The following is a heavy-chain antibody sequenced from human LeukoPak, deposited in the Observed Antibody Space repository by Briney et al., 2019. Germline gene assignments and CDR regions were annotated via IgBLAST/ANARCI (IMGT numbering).Heavy chain of an antibody. CDR3: ATWTGRGYLFDY. Sequence: SSVKVSCKASGGTFSSCAISWVRQAPGQGLEWMGGIIPIFGTANYAQKFQGRVTITTDESTSTAYMELSSLRSEDTAVYYCATWTGRGYLFDYWGQGTLVTVSS. D-gene: IGHD3/OR15-3a*01. V-gene: IGHV1-69*05. CDR2: IIPIFGTA. J-gene: IGHJ4*02. CDR1: GGTFSSCA.